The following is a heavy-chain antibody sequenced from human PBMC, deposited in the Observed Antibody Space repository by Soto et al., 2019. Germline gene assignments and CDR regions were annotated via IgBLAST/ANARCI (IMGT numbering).Heavy chain of an antibody. Sequence: PGGSLRLSCAVSGFTFSSYSMNWVRQAPGKGLEWVSSISSSSGSIYYADSMKGRFTISRDNAKNSLYLQMNSLRAEDTAVYYCARGDYYDNSGPFSDAFDIWGQGTMVTVSS. CDR3: ARGDYYDNSGPFSDAFDI. CDR1: GFTFSSYS. CDR2: ISSSSGSI. V-gene: IGHV3-21*01. J-gene: IGHJ3*02. D-gene: IGHD3-22*01.